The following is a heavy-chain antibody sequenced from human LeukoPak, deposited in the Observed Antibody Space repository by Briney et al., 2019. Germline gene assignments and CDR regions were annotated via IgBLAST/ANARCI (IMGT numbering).Heavy chain of an antibody. CDR1: GFTFSSYA. V-gene: IGHV3-30-3*01. J-gene: IGHJ4*02. D-gene: IGHD5-24*01. Sequence: PGGSLRLSCAASGFTFSSYAMHWVRQAPGKGLEWVAVISYDGSNKYYADSVKGRFTISRDNSKNTLYLQMNSLRSEDTAVYYCARGDPEMATIPYHFDYWGQGTLVTVSS. CDR3: ARGDPEMATIPYHFDY. CDR2: ISYDGSNK.